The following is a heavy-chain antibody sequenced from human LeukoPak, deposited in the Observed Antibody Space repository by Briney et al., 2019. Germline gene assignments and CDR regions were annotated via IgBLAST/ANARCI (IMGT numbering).Heavy chain of an antibody. CDR1: GLTLSSSD. D-gene: IGHD2-8*01. Sequence: PGGSLRLSCAASGLTLSSSDVSWVRQPPGKGLEWGLGISGSGDSTYSASSVKARFTISRDNSKNTLYLQMNSQRAEDTGVDYCAKDRSCTNGVCHGDFDYWGQGTLVTVSS. CDR3: AKDRSCTNGVCHGDFDY. V-gene: IGHV3-23*01. CDR2: ISGSGDST. J-gene: IGHJ4*02.